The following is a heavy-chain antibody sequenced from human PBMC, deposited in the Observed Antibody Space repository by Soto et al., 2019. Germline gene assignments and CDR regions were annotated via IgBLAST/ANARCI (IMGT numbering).Heavy chain of an antibody. J-gene: IGHJ4*02. V-gene: IGHV1-2*02. CDR2: INPVNGGT. Sequence: QVQLVESGGEGKKPGAPVKVSFKASGDAFNDHDYMHLVGQAPGQGPEWMGWINPVNGGTYYSQKFQGRVTMTRDTSISTGYMELSSLTSDDTAVYYCARVSSGWHFDYWGQGTLVAVSS. CDR1: GDAFNDHDY. D-gene: IGHD6-19*01. CDR3: ARVSSGWHFDY.